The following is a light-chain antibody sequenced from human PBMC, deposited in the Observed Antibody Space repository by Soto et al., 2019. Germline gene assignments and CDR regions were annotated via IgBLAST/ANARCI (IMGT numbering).Light chain of an antibody. Sequence: QSALTQPASVSESPGQSITISCTGTSSDVGGYNFVSWYQHHTGKAPKIMIYDVNNRPSGVSNRFSGSKSGNTASLTISGLQAEDEADYYCSSYTSSSTLVFGGGTQLTVL. CDR2: DVN. V-gene: IGLV2-14*03. CDR3: SSYTSSSTLV. J-gene: IGLJ2*01. CDR1: SSDVGGYNF.